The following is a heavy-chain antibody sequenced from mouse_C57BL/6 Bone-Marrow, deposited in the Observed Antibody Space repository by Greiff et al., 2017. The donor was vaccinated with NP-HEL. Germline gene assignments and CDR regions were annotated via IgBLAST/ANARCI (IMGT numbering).Heavy chain of an antibody. Sequence: EVQLVESGGGLVQPKGSLKLSCAASGFSFNTYAMNWVRQAPGKGLEWVARIRSKSNNYATYYADSVKDRFTISRDDSESMLYLQMNNLKTEDTAMYYCVRDGYHPLAYWGQGTLVTVSA. CDR1: GFSFNTYA. CDR3: VRDGYHPLAY. J-gene: IGHJ3*01. V-gene: IGHV10-1*01. D-gene: IGHD2-3*01. CDR2: IRSKSNNYAT.